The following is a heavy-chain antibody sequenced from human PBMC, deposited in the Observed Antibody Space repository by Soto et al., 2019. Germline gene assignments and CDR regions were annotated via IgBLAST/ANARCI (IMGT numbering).Heavy chain of an antibody. Sequence: QVQLVQSGAEVKKPGSSVKVSCKASGGTFSNYAINWVRQAPGQGLEWMGGIIPMFGRPTTAQKFQGRVTIIADESTTTAYMELSSLRSDDTAVYYCARAGEIKNWNHYFDYWGQGTLVTVSS. CDR2: IIPMFGRP. J-gene: IGHJ4*02. D-gene: IGHD1-1*01. V-gene: IGHV1-69*01. CDR1: GGTFSNYA. CDR3: ARAGEIKNWNHYFDY.